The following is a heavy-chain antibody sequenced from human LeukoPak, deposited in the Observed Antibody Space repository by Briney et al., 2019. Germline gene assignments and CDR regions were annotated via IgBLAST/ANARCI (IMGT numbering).Heavy chain of an antibody. J-gene: IGHJ4*02. CDR2: ISNDGTTI. CDR3: ARGVGEPSYYFDS. CDR1: RFNCNDYY. Sequence: GGLMRVSCADTRFNCNDYYMSWIRKTPKKGLEWVSCISNDGTTIYYADSVKGRFTISRDNAKNSLYLQMSSLRADDTAVYYCARGVGEPSYYFDSWGQGTIVAVSS. V-gene: IGHV3-11*01. D-gene: IGHD3-10*01.